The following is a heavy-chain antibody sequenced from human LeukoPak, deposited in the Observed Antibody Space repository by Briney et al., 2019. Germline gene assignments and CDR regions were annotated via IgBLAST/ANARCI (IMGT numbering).Heavy chain of an antibody. CDR1: GGSISSGDYY. CDR2: IYYSGST. V-gene: IGHV4-30-4*01. Sequence: SETLSLTCTVSGGSISSGDYYWSWIRQPPGKGLEWIGYIYYSGSTYYNPSLKSRVTISVDTSKNQFSLKLSSVTAADTAVYYCARENLMVRGNASDIWGQGTMVTVSS. J-gene: IGHJ3*02. D-gene: IGHD3-10*01. CDR3: ARENLMVRGNASDI.